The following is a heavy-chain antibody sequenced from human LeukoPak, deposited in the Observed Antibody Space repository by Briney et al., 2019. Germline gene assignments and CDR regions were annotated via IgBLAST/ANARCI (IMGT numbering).Heavy chain of an antibody. J-gene: IGHJ4*02. CDR1: GYTFTDYY. D-gene: IGHD6-25*01. CDR3: ASGSRSDSSAWAY. Sequence: ASAKVSCKASGYTFTDYYVHWVRQAPGQGLEWMGWINPNSGGTNYAQKFQGRVTMTRDTSISTAYMDLTRLRSDDTAVYYCASGSRSDSSAWAYWGQGTLVTVSS. CDR2: INPNSGGT. V-gene: IGHV1-2*02.